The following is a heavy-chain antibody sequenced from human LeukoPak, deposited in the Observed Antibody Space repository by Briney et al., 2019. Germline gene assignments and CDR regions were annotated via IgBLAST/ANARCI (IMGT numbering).Heavy chain of an antibody. CDR1: GGSISSNYY. D-gene: IGHD2-21*01. Sequence: SETLSLTCTVSGGSISSNYYWGWIRQPPGKGLEWIVSFFYSGSTYYNPSLKSRVTISVDTSKNQFALKLSSVTAADTAVYYCARTGELVGYFVPWGRGTLVTVSS. J-gene: IGHJ2*01. CDR2: FFYSGST. V-gene: IGHV4-39*06. CDR3: ARTGELVGYFVP.